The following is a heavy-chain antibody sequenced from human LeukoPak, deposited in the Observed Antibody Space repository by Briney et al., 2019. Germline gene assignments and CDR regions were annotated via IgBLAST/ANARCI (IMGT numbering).Heavy chain of an antibody. CDR3: ARGIYWFGEFDRDYYYYMDV. D-gene: IGHD3-10*01. Sequence: ASVKVSCKASGGTFSSYAISWVRQAPGQGLEWMGGIIPIFGTANYAQKFQGRVTITADESTSTAYMELSSLRSEDTAVYYCARGIYWFGEFDRDYYYYMDVWGKGTTVTISS. CDR1: GGTFSSYA. V-gene: IGHV1-69*13. CDR2: IIPIFGTA. J-gene: IGHJ6*03.